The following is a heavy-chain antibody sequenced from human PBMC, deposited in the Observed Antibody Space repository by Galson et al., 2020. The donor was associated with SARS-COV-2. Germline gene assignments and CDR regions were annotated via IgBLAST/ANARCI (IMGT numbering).Heavy chain of an antibody. CDR2: IHGSGDI. CDR3: LKDPNWSDFG. J-gene: IGHJ4*02. V-gene: IGHV3-23*01. D-gene: IGHD1-1*01. CDR1: GIAFRDSA. Sequence: GGSLRLSCAASGIAFRDSAMIWVRQAPGKGLEWVSIIHGSGDINYADSVKGRFTISRDNSKNMVYLQMDSLRVDDTAVYFCLKDPNWSDFGWGQGTVVTVSS.